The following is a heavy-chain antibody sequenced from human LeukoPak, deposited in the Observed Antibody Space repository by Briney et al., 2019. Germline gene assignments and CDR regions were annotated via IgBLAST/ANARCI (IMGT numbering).Heavy chain of an antibody. J-gene: IGHJ6*02. CDR3: ARDPGGAHFYHYYGMDV. V-gene: IGHV1-2*04. CDR2: INPNSGGT. Sequence: ASVKVSCKASGYTFTGYYMHWVRQAPGQGLEWMGWINPNSGGTNFAQNFHDWVTMTRDTSINIAYLELSRLKSDDTAVYYCARDPGGAHFYHYYGMDVWGQGTTVTVSS. CDR1: GYTFTGYY. D-gene: IGHD2-21*01.